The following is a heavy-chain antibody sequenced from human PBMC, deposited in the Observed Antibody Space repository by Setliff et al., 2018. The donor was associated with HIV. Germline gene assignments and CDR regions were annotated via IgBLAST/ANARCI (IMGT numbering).Heavy chain of an antibody. V-gene: IGHV4-34*01. Sequence: PSETLSLTCAVYGGSVSDDYWSWIRQPPGRGMEWIGEINDSGNTNFNPSLKNRVTMSVDTSKSQISLTLTSLTTADTAVYYCGRGPRIVGASWAVIDYWGQGKPVTVSS. CDR1: GGSVSDDY. CDR2: INDSGNT. D-gene: IGHD1-26*01. CDR3: GRGPRIVGASWAVIDY. J-gene: IGHJ4*02.